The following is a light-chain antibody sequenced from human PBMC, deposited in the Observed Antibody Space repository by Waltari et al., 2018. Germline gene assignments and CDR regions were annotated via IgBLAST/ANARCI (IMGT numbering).Light chain of an antibody. CDR3: MQATYWPWT. CDR2: TVS. J-gene: IGKJ1*01. Sequence: DAVMTQSPLSLPVTLGQTASISCMSSQSLVSRDGNTYLSWFQQRPGQSPRRLIYTVSNRDSGVPDRFSGSGSGTDFTLKISRVEAEDVGVYYCMQATYWPWTFGQGTKVEIK. CDR1: QSLVSRDGNTY. V-gene: IGKV2-30*01.